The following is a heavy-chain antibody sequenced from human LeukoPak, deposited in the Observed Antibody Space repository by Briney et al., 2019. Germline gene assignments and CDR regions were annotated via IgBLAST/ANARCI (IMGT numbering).Heavy chain of an antibody. Sequence: PSETLSLTCAVYGGSFSGYYWSWIRQPPGKGLEWIGEINHSGSTNYNPSLKSRVTISVDTSKNQFSLKLSSVTAADTAVYYCARGAPPHNSSSFFDYWGQGTLVSVSS. CDR2: INHSGST. CDR3: ARGAPPHNSSSFFDY. CDR1: GGSFSGYY. D-gene: IGHD6-6*01. V-gene: IGHV4-34*01. J-gene: IGHJ4*02.